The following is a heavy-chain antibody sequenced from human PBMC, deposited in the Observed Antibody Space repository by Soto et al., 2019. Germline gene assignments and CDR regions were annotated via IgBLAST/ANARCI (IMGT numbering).Heavy chain of an antibody. CDR3: TRERDFWRGYYSHFPVSSYY. J-gene: IGHJ4*02. Sequence: EVQLVESGGGLVQPGRSLRLSCTASGFTFGDSAMSWFRQAPGKGLEWVGFVRSKAYGGTTEYAASVKGRFTISRDDSKSLAHLEINSLQAEDPAVSYCTRERDFWRGYYSHFPVSSYYLGQGTLVTVSS. CDR2: VRSKAYGGTT. V-gene: IGHV3-49*03. D-gene: IGHD3-3*01. CDR1: GFTFGDSA.